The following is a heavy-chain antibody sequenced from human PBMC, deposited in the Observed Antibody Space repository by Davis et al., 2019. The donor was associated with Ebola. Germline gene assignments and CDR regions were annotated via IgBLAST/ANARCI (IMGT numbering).Heavy chain of an antibody. D-gene: IGHD2/OR15-2a*01. V-gene: IGHV3-30*04. CDR3: AADMGSWYYLDPHRGIHH. Sequence: SLTLSCAASGFTFSSYTMHWVRQPPGKGLVWVAVMSYDGSYQYYADSVKGRFTISRDNSKNTLFLQMNSLRPEDTALYYCAADMGSWYYLDPHRGIHHWGQGTLITVSS. CDR1: GFTFSSYT. J-gene: IGHJ1*01. CDR2: MSYDGSYQ.